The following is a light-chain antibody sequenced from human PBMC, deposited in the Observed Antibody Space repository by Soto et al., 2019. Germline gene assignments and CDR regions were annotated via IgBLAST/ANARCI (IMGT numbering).Light chain of an antibody. J-gene: IGLJ1*01. CDR1: RSDVGSYNH. CDR2: GFT. V-gene: IGLV2-23*02. Sequence: QSALTQPASVSGSPGQPITISCTGTRSDVGSYNHVSWYQRHPGKAPKLIIYGFTKRPSAVSDRFSGSKSGNTASLTIFGLQAEDEGDYYCCSYAGSSTFVFGTGTKVTVL. CDR3: CSYAGSSTFV.